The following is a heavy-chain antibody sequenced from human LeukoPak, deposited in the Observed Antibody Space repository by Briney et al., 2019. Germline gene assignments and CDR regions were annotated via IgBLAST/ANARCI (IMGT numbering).Heavy chain of an antibody. V-gene: IGHV4-38-2*01. J-gene: IGHJ4*02. CDR1: GYSISSGYY. CDR3: ARVTAYSSENYFDY. D-gene: IGHD6-25*01. Sequence: SETLSLTCAVSGYSISSGYYWGWIRQPPGKGLEWIGSIYHSGSTYYNPSLKSRVTISVDMSKNQFSLKLSSVTAADTAVYYCARVTAYSSENYFDYWGQGTLVTVSS. CDR2: IYHSGST.